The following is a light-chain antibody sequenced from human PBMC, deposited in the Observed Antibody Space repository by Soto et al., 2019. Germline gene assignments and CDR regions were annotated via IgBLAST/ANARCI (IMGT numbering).Light chain of an antibody. CDR1: QNVNNR. CDR2: GAS. V-gene: IGKV3-15*01. J-gene: IGKJ5*01. Sequence: LSAARRERATLSCRARQNVNNRLAWYQPKPGQPPRLLIYGASTRAPGIPARFSGSWSGTEFTLSISSLQSLDFSVCDCRDLHTF. CDR3: RDLHT.